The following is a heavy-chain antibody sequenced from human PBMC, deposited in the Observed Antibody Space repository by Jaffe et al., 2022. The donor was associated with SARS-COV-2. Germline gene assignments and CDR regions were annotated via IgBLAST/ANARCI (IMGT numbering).Heavy chain of an antibody. CDR3: ARLAERYYYYYGMDV. V-gene: IGHV4-39*01. CDR2: IYYSGST. Sequence: QLQLQESGPGLVKPSETLSLTCTVSGGSISSSSYYWGWIRQPPGKGLEWIGSIYYSGSTYYNPSLKSRVTISVDTSKNQFSLKLSSVTAADTAVYYCARLAERYYYYYGMDVWGQGTTVTVSS. J-gene: IGHJ6*02. CDR1: GGSISSSSYY.